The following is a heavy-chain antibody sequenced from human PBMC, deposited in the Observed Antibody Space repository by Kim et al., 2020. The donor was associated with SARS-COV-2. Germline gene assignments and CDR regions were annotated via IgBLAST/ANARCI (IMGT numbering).Heavy chain of an antibody. CDR1: GFNFSSYG. D-gene: IGHD6-13*01. CDR3: AKDLRYSSSWYFGY. CDR2: IWYDGSNK. Sequence: GGSLRLSCAASGFNFSSYGMHWVRQAPGKGLEWVAVIWYDGSNKYYADSVKGRFTISRDNSKNTLYLQMNSLRAEDTAVYYCAKDLRYSSSWYFGYWGQGTLVTVSS. J-gene: IGHJ4*02. V-gene: IGHV3-33*06.